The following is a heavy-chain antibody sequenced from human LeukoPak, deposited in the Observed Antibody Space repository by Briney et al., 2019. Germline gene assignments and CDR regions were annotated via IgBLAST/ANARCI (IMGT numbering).Heavy chain of an antibody. CDR2: ISYDGSNK. J-gene: IGHJ3*02. Sequence: GGSLRLSCAASGFTFSSYAMSWVRQAPGKGLEWVAVISYDGSNKYYADSVKGRFTISRDNSKNTLYLQMNSLRAEDTAVYYYARTASMIVADGGAFDIWGQGTMVTVSS. CDR1: GFTFSSYA. CDR3: ARTASMIVADGGAFDI. V-gene: IGHV3-30-3*01. D-gene: IGHD3-22*01.